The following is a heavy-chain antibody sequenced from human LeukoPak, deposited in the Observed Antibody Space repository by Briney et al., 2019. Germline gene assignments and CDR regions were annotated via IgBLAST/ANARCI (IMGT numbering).Heavy chain of an antibody. V-gene: IGHV1-8*01. J-gene: IGHJ6*03. D-gene: IGHD6-19*01. CDR3: ARGQRQWLVYYYYYMDV. CDR1: GYTFTSYD. Sequence: GASVKVSCKASGYTFTSYDINWVRQATGQGLEWMGWMNPNSGNTGYAQKFQGRVTMTRNTSISTAYMEPSSLRSEDTAVYYCARGQRQWLVYYYYYMDVWGKGTTVTVSS. CDR2: MNPNSGNT.